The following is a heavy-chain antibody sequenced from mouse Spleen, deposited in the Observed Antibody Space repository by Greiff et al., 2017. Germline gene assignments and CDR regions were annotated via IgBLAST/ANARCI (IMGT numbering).Heavy chain of an antibody. CDR1: GFTFSSYA. Sequence: EVKLVESGGGLVKPGGSLKLSCAASGFTFSSYAMSWVRQTPEKRLEWVATISSGGSYTYYPDSVKGRFTISRDNAKNTLYLQMSSLRSEDTAMYYCARLVTTATYYFDYWGQGTTLTVSS. CDR3: ARLVTTATYYFDY. J-gene: IGHJ2*01. CDR2: ISSGGSYT. V-gene: IGHV5-9-1*01. D-gene: IGHD1-2*01.